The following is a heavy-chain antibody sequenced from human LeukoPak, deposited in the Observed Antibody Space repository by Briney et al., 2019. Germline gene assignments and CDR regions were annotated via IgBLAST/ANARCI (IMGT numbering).Heavy chain of an antibody. CDR3: ARSLSNYYDSSGYPIDY. Sequence: ASAKVSCKASGGTFSSYTISWVRQAPGQGLEWMGRIIPILGIANYAQKFQGRVTITADKSTSTAYMELSSLRSEDTAVYYCARSLSNYYDSSGYPIDYWGQGTLVTVSS. CDR1: GGTFSSYT. J-gene: IGHJ4*02. D-gene: IGHD3-22*01. CDR2: IIPILGIA. V-gene: IGHV1-69*02.